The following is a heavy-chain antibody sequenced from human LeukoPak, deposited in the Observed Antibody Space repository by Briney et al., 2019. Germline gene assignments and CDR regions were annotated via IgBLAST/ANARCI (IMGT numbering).Heavy chain of an antibody. CDR2: IYTSGST. Sequence: PSQTLSLTCTVSGGSISSGSYYWSWIRQPAGKGLEWIGRIYTSGSTNYNPFLKSRVTISVDTSKNQFSLKLSSVTAADTAVYYCARPSTGDYMDVWGKGTTVTVSS. D-gene: IGHD2-2*01. CDR3: ARPSTGDYMDV. V-gene: IGHV4-61*02. J-gene: IGHJ6*03. CDR1: GGSISSGSYY.